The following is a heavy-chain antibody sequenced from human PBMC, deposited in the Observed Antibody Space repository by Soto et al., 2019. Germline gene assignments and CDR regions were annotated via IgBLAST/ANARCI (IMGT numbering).Heavy chain of an antibody. V-gene: IGHV3-15*01. CDR3: TTYSSSWYSADF. Sequence: GGSLRVSCAASGFTFINAWMSWVSQAPGKGLEWVGRIKSKTDGGTADYAAPVKGRFTIPRDDSKNTLSLQMNSLKTEDTAVYYCTTYSSSWYSADFWGQGTLVTVSS. CDR1: GFTFINAW. J-gene: IGHJ4*02. D-gene: IGHD6-13*01. CDR2: IKSKTDGGTA.